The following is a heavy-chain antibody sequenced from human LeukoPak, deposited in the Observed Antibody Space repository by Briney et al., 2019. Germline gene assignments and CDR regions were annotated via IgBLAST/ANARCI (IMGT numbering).Heavy chain of an antibody. J-gene: IGHJ4*02. Sequence: GGSPRLSCAASGFTFSNAWMSWVRQAPGKGLEWVGRIKSKTDGGTTDYAAPVKGRFTISRDDSKNTLYLQMNSLKTEDTAVYYCTTGAMTTVNPFDYWGQGTLVTVSS. CDR2: IKSKTDGGTT. CDR3: TTGAMTTVNPFDY. D-gene: IGHD4-17*01. V-gene: IGHV3-15*01. CDR1: GFTFSNAW.